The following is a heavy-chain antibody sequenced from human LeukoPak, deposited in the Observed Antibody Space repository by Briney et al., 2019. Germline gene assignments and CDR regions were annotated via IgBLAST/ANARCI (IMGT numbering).Heavy chain of an antibody. Sequence: HAGGSLRLSCAASGFTFNSYAMSWVRQAPGKGLEWVSGISGSGVNTYYADSVKGRFTISRDNSKNTLYLQMNSLRADDTAVYYCAKAMRCSSYTDAFDIWGQGTKVTVSS. J-gene: IGHJ3*02. D-gene: IGHD2-15*01. V-gene: IGHV3-23*01. CDR1: GFTFNSYA. CDR3: AKAMRCSSYTDAFDI. CDR2: ISGSGVNT.